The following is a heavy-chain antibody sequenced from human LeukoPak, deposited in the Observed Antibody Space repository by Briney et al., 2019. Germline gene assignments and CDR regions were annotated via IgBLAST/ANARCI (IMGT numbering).Heavy chain of an antibody. CDR2: ISYDGRKK. CDR3: ARSGFGETYYYYGLDV. Sequence: PGGSLRLSCAASGFTFSSYTLHWVRQAPGKGLEWVAVISYDGRKKYYADSVRGRFTISRDNSKKTLYLQMKSLRAEDTAVYYCARSGFGETYYYYGLDVWGQGTTVTVSS. J-gene: IGHJ6*02. CDR1: GFTFSSYT. V-gene: IGHV3-30*04. D-gene: IGHD3-10*01.